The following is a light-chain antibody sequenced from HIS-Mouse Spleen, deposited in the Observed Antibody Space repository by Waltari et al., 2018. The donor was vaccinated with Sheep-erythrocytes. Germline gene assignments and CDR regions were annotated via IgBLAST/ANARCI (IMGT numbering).Light chain of an antibody. Sequence: SYVLTQPPSVSVAPGQTARITCGGHNIGSKGGHWYQRKPGQAPVLVVYDDSDRPSGIPERFSGSNSGNTATLTISRVEAGDEADYYCQVWDSSSDHPYVFGTGTKVTVL. CDR3: QVWDSSSDHPYV. J-gene: IGLJ1*01. V-gene: IGLV3-21*02. CDR2: DDS. CDR1: NIGSKG.